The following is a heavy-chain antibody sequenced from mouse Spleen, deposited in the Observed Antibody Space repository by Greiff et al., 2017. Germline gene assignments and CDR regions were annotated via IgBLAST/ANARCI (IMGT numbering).Heavy chain of an antibody. CDR2: IYPGSGST. Sequence: VQLQESGPELVKPGASVKMSCKASGYTFTDYVISWVKQRTGQGLEWIGEIYPGSGSTYYNEKFKGKATLTADKSSNTAYMQLSSLTSEDSAVYFCARNFYYYGSSYAMDYWGQGTSVTVSS. V-gene: IGHV1-77*01. D-gene: IGHD1-1*01. J-gene: IGHJ4*01. CDR3: ARNFYYYGSSYAMDY. CDR1: GYTFTDYV.